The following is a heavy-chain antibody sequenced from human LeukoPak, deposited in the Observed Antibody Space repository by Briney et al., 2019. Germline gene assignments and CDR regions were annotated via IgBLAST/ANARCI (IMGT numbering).Heavy chain of an antibody. J-gene: IGHJ4*02. D-gene: IGHD3-22*01. V-gene: IGHV3-21*01. CDR1: GFTFSSYS. Sequence: KSGGSLRLSCAASGFTFSSYSMNWVRQAPGKGLEWVSSISGISSFIYYADSVKGRFTISRDNAKNSLYLQMDSLRGDDTAVYYCARVQGGYYDTSGYLGYWGQGTLVTVSS. CDR2: ISGISSFI. CDR3: ARVQGGYYDTSGYLGY.